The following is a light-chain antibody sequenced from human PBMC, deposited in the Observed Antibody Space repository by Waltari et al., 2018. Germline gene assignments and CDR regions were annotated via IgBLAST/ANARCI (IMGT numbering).Light chain of an antibody. CDR3: ASYAGYNNLDVL. CDR1: KKDDGRYKY. Sequence: QSALTQPPSASGSAGQSVTISCTGTKKDDGRYKYVSLDQQLPGEAPKLIMFDVNRRSSGIPDRFSGSKSGNTASLTVSGLQSEDEATYYCASYAGYNNLDVLFGGGTKLTVL. V-gene: IGLV2-8*01. J-gene: IGLJ2*01. CDR2: DVN.